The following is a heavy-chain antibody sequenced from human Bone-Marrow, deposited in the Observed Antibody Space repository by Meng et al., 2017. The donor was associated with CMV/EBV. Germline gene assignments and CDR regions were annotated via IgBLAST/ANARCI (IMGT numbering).Heavy chain of an antibody. D-gene: IGHD6-19*01. CDR3: ARGVAVADYYYGMDV. J-gene: IGHJ6*02. CDR1: GGTFSSYA. V-gene: IGHV1-18*01. Sequence: ASVKVSCKASGGTFSSYAISWVRQAPGQGLEWMGWISAYNGNTNYAQKLQGRVTMTTDTSTSTAYMELRSLRSDDTAVYYCARGVAVADYYYGMDVWGQGTTVTVSS. CDR2: ISAYNGNT.